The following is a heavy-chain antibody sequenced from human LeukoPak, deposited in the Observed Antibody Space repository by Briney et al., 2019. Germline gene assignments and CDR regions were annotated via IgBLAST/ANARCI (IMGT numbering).Heavy chain of an antibody. J-gene: IGHJ4*02. Sequence: GGSLRLSCAASGFTFSDYYMSWIRQAPGKGLEWVSYISSSGSTIYYADSVEGRSTISRDNAKNSLYLQMNSLRAEDTAVYYCLVGVFGVGVDYWGQGTLVTVSS. CDR1: GFTFSDYY. CDR2: ISSSGSTI. D-gene: IGHD3-3*01. CDR3: LVGVFGVGVDY. V-gene: IGHV3-11*04.